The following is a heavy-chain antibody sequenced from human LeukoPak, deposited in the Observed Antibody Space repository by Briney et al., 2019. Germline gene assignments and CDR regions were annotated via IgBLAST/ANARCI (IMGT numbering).Heavy chain of an antibody. CDR3: ARAAGHYFDY. Sequence: GGSLRLSCAASGFTFRSYSMNWARQAPGKGLEWVSFITSTSGDMLYADSVKGRFTISRDNAKNTLYLQMNSLRAEDTAVYFCARAAGHYFDYWGQGSLLTVSS. CDR2: ITSTSGDM. V-gene: IGHV3-21*06. CDR1: GFTFRSYS. J-gene: IGHJ4*02. D-gene: IGHD3-10*01.